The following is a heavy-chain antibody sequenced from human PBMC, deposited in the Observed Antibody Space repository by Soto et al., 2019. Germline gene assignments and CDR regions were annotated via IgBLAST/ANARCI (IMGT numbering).Heavy chain of an antibody. CDR1: GGSFSGYY. D-gene: IGHD4-17*01. CDR2: INHSGST. J-gene: IGHJ4*02. Sequence: SETLSLTCAVYGGSFSGYYWSWIRQPPGKGLEWIGEINHSGSTNYNPSLKSRVTISVDTSKNQFSLKLSSVTAADTAVYYCCCGDYSYWGQGTLVTVSS. CDR3: CCGDYSY. V-gene: IGHV4-34*01.